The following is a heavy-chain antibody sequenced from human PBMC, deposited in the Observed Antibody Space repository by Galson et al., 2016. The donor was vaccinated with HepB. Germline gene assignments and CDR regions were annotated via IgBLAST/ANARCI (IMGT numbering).Heavy chain of an antibody. CDR2: IHSSGST. CDR1: GGTVTSGSDY. V-gene: IGHV4-61*01. J-gene: IGHJ4*02. CDR3: AREGTY. Sequence: SETLSLTCTVAGGTVTSGSDYWTWIRQPPGKGLEWIGYIHSSGSTNYNPFLKSRVTISVDTSKNQFSLRLSSVTAADTAMYYCAREGTYWGQGTLVTVSS.